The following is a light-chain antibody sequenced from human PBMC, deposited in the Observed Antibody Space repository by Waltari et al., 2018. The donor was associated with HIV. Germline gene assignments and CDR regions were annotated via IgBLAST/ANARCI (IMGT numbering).Light chain of an antibody. CDR3: CSYAGISTFVV. Sequence: QSALTQPRSVSGSSGQSVTISCPGPSPDVGGYNYSSWYKQHPGKAPKLMIYDVNKRPSGVPDRFSGSKSGNTASLTISGLQSEDEADYYCCSYAGISTFVVFGGGTKLTVL. CDR1: SPDVGGYNY. V-gene: IGLV2-11*01. CDR2: DVN. J-gene: IGLJ2*01.